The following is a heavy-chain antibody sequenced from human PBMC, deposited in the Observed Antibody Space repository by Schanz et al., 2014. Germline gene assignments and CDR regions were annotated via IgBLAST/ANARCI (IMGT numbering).Heavy chain of an antibody. Sequence: QVHLVQSGAEVHKPGASLKISCKASGYTFTNFFLHWVRQAPGQGLEWMGWINPNSGDTNYAQKFQGWVTMTRDTSISTAYMEVSRLKSDDTAVYYCARLSVAGRPHVNYWYCDLWGRGTLVTVSS. J-gene: IGHJ2*01. D-gene: IGHD6-19*01. CDR1: GYTFTNFF. CDR2: INPNSGDT. V-gene: IGHV1-2*04. CDR3: ARLSVAGRPHVNYWYCDL.